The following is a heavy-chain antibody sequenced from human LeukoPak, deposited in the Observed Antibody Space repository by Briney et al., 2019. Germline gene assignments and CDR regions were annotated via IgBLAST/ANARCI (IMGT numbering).Heavy chain of an antibody. Sequence: PSETLSLTCTVSGGSISSHYWSWIRQPPGKGLEWIGSMLYSGTAYYNPSLKSRVTISVDTSKNQFSLKLRSVTAADTAVYYCARVPTVTNHYYSWFDPWGQGTLVTVSS. CDR2: MLYSGTA. D-gene: IGHD4-17*01. CDR1: GGSISSHY. CDR3: ARVPTVTNHYYSWFDP. V-gene: IGHV4-59*11. J-gene: IGHJ5*02.